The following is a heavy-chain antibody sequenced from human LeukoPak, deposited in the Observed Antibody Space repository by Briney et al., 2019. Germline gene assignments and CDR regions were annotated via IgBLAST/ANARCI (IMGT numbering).Heavy chain of an antibody. CDR1: GFTFSSFS. V-gene: IGHV1-24*01. CDR3: ATVREPYDILTSDY. Sequence: PGGSLRLSCAASGFTFSSFSMIWVRQAPGKGLEWMGGFDPEDGETIYAQKFQGRVTMTEDTSTDTDYMELSSLRSEDTAVYYCATVREPYDILTSDYWGQGTLVTVSS. J-gene: IGHJ4*02. CDR2: FDPEDGET. D-gene: IGHD3-9*01.